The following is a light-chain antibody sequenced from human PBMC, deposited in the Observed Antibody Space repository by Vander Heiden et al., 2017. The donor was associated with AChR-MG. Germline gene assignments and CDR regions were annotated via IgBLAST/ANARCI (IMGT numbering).Light chain of an antibody. Sequence: EIVLTQSPGTLSLSPGERATLSCRASHILNNNYLGWYQQKPGQAPRVLIYDASTRAAGVPARFSGSGSGTDFTLTISRLEPEDFAVYYCQQYDGSSMYTFGQGTKLEI. CDR3: QQYDGSSMYT. CDR1: HILNNNY. V-gene: IGKV3-20*01. CDR2: DAS. J-gene: IGKJ2*01.